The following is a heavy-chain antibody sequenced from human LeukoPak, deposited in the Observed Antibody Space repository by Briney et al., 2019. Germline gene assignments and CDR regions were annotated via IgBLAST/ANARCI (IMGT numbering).Heavy chain of an antibody. CDR3: ARAPYSSGWYRGDNEY. V-gene: IGHV3-69-1*01. J-gene: IGHJ4*02. CDR2: ISSSSTI. D-gene: IGHD6-19*01. Sequence: KSGGSLRLSCVASGFTFRDYYMSWFRQAPGKGLEWVSYISSSSTIYYADSVKGRFTISRDNAKNSLYLQMNSLRAEDTAVYYCARAPYSSGWYRGDNEYWGQGTLVTVSS. CDR1: GFTFRDYY.